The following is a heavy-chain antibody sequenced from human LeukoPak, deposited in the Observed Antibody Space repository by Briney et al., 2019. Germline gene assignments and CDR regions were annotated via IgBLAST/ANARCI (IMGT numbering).Heavy chain of an antibody. D-gene: IGHD2-2*01. CDR1: GGSISSYY. CDR2: IYYSGST. V-gene: IGHV4-59*01. Sequence: SETLSLTCTVSGGSISSYYWSWIRQPPGKGLEWIGYIYYSGSTNYNPSLKIRVTISVDTSKNQFSLKLSSVTAADTAVYYCARSVVPAAMLNWFDPWGQGTLVTVSS. J-gene: IGHJ5*02. CDR3: ARSVVPAAMLNWFDP.